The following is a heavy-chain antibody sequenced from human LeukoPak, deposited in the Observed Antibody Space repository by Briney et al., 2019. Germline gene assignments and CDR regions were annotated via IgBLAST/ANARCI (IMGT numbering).Heavy chain of an antibody. CDR1: GYTFTGYY. CDR3: ARVGVVVVPAAISADAFDI. Sequence: GASVKVSCKASGYTFTGYYMHWVRQAPGQGLEWMGWTNPNSGGTNYAQKFQGRVTMTRDTSISTAYMELSRLRSDDTAVYYCARVGVVVVPAAISADAFDIWGQGTMVTVSS. J-gene: IGHJ3*02. D-gene: IGHD2-2*01. CDR2: TNPNSGGT. V-gene: IGHV1-2*02.